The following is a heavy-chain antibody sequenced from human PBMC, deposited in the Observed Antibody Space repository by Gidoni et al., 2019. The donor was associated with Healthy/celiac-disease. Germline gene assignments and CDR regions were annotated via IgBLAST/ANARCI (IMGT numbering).Heavy chain of an antibody. CDR1: GFTFSSYA. D-gene: IGHD6-13*01. Sequence: EVQLLESGGGLVQPGGFLRLSCAASGFTFSSYAMSWVRQAPGKGLEWVSAISGSGGSKYYADSVKGRFTISRDNSKNTLYLQMNSLRAEDTAVYYCAKDRSGAIAAAGTGYFDYWGQGTLVTVSS. CDR3: AKDRSGAIAAAGTGYFDY. J-gene: IGHJ4*02. CDR2: ISGSGGSK. V-gene: IGHV3-23*01.